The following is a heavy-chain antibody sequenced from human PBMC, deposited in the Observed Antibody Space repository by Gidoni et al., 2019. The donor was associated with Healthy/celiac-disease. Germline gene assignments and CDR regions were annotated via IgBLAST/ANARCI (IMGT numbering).Heavy chain of an antibody. Sequence: HVQLVQSGAEVLTPGSSVKVSCKAAEVTFSSYAISWVRQAPGQGLEWMGGIIPIFGTANYAQKFQGRVTITADESTSTAYMELSSLRSEDTAVYYCATRGYSYGPPYFDYWGQGTLVTVSS. J-gene: IGHJ4*02. CDR3: ATRGYSYGPPYFDY. CDR2: IIPIFGTA. CDR1: EVTFSSYA. V-gene: IGHV1-69*01. D-gene: IGHD5-18*01.